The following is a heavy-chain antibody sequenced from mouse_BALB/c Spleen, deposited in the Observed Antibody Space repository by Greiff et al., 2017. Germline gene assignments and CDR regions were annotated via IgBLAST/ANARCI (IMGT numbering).Heavy chain of an antibody. D-gene: IGHD1-1*01. CDR3: TRDGRGSYGSL. Sequence: EVQLQESGPGLVKPSQSLSLTCSVTGYSITSGYYWNWIRQFPGNKLEWMGYISYDGSNNYNPSLKNRISITRDTSKNQFFLKLNSVTTEDTAMYYCTRDGRGSYGSLWGQGTTLTVSS. CDR1: GYSITSGYY. J-gene: IGHJ2*01. CDR2: ISYDGSN. V-gene: IGHV3-6*01.